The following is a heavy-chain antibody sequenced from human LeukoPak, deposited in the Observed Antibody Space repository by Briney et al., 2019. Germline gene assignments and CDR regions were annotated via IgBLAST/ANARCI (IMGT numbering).Heavy chain of an antibody. CDR3: AIRFDY. CDR2: ITTSSTV. J-gene: IGHJ4*02. Sequence: GGSLRLSCAASGLTVVNCGANWVRQAPGKGLEWVSYITTSSTVYYADSVKGRFTISRDNAKNSLYLQMNSLRAEDTAVYYCAIRFDYWGQGSLVTVSS. V-gene: IGHV3-48*01. D-gene: IGHD3-3*02. CDR1: GLTVVNCG.